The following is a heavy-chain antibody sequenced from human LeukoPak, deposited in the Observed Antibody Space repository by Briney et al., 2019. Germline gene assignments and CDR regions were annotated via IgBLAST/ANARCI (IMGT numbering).Heavy chain of an antibody. CDR3: ARAYYDYVWGSYRPLDY. CDR1: GGSFSGYY. D-gene: IGHD3-16*02. J-gene: IGHJ4*02. CDR2: INHSGST. V-gene: IGHV4-34*01. Sequence: PSETLSLTCAVYGGSFSGYYWSWIRRPPGKGLEWIGEINHSGSTNYNPSLKSRVTISVGTSKNQFSLKLSSVTAADTAVYYCARAYYDYVWGSYRPLDYWGQGTLVTVSS.